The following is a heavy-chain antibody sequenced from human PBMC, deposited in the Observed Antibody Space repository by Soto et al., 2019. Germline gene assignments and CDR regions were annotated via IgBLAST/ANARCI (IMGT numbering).Heavy chain of an antibody. D-gene: IGHD1-7*01. J-gene: IGHJ6*02. Sequence: LRLSCAASGFNFNTYWMYWVRQAPGKGLEWVANIDTDGSRKNYGDSVKGRFIISRDNAKNSLFLQMNSLRADDTAVYYCGRVPPGRNYGNGVDGWGQGTPVTVSS. CDR2: IDTDGSRK. V-gene: IGHV3-7*03. CDR1: GFNFNTYW. CDR3: GRVPPGRNYGNGVDG.